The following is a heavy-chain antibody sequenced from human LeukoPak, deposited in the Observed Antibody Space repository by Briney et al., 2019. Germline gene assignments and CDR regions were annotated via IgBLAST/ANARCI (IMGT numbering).Heavy chain of an antibody. V-gene: IGHV4-39*07. CDR3: ASGLGGLAARLTY. Sequence: SETLSLTCTVSGGSISSSSYYWGWIRQPPGKGLEWIGSIYYSGSTYYNPSLKSRVTISVDTSKNQFSLKLSSVTAADTAVYYCASGLGGLAARLTYWGQGTLVTVSS. CDR1: GGSISSSSYY. CDR2: IYYSGST. J-gene: IGHJ4*02. D-gene: IGHD6-6*01.